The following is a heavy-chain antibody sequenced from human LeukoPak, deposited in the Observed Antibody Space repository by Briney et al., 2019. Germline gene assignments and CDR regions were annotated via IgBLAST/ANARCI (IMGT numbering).Heavy chain of an antibody. CDR3: ARDRYSSGCVDY. Sequence: SETLSLTCTVSGGSISSYYWSWIRQPPGKGLGWIGYIYYSGSTNYNPSLKSRVTISVDTSKNQFSLKLSSVTAADTAVYYCARDRYSSGCVDYWGQGTLVTVSS. CDR2: IYYSGST. D-gene: IGHD6-19*01. CDR1: GGSISSYY. J-gene: IGHJ4*02. V-gene: IGHV4-59*01.